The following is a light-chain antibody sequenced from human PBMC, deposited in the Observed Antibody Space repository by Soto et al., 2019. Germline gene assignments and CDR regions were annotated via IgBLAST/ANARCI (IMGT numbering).Light chain of an antibody. CDR1: QGISSY. CDR3: QQYNSYWT. J-gene: IGKJ1*01. V-gene: IGKV1-5*01. CDR2: DAS. Sequence: DIHMTQSPSSLSASVVDIVTITCRASQGISSYLAWYQQKPGKAPKLLIYDASSLESGVPSRFSGSGSGTEFTLTISSLQTDDFATYYCQQYNSYWTFGQGTKVDIK.